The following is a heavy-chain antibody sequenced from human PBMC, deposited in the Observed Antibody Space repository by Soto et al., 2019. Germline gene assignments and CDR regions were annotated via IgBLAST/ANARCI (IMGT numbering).Heavy chain of an antibody. Sequence: ESGGGVVQPGRSLRLSCAASGFTFSSYGMHWVRQAPGKGLEWVAVIWYDGSNKYYADSVKGRFTISRDNSKNTLYLQMNSLRAEDTAVYYCAREDIVLVPAAIGFDYWGQGTLVTVSS. CDR1: GFTFSSYG. D-gene: IGHD2-2*01. CDR2: IWYDGSNK. V-gene: IGHV3-33*01. J-gene: IGHJ4*02. CDR3: AREDIVLVPAAIGFDY.